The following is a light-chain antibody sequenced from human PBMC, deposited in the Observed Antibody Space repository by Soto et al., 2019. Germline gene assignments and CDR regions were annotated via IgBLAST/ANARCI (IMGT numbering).Light chain of an antibody. CDR2: WAS. Sequence: DIVMTQSPESLAVSLGERATSNCKSSQSVLYRGNNKNYLNWYQQKPGHPPKLLISWASTRESGVPERFSGNGSRTEYTLTISCLQAENVALYNCQKYYSSPYTFGQGTKLEI. V-gene: IGKV4-1*01. CDR1: QSVLYRGNNKNY. J-gene: IGKJ2*01. CDR3: QKYYSSPYT.